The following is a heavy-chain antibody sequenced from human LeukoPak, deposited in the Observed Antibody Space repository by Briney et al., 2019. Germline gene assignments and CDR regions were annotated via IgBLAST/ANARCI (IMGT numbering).Heavy chain of an antibody. CDR3: ALPWYYYGSESYNLDDY. D-gene: IGHD3-10*01. V-gene: IGHV3-48*03. CDR1: GFTFSSYE. Sequence: GGSLRLSCAASGFTFSSYEMNWVRQAPGKGLEWVSYISSSGSTIYYADSVKGRFTISRDNAKNSLYPQMNSLRAEDTAVYYCALPWYYYGSESYNLDDYWGQGTLVTVSS. J-gene: IGHJ4*02. CDR2: ISSSGSTI.